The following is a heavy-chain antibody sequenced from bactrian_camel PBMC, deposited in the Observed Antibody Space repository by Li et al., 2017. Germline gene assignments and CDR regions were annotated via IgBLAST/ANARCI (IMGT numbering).Heavy chain of an antibody. V-gene: IGHV3S31*01. J-gene: IGHJ4*01. CDR3: AADRRLCSWYDYLSPKQYRD. CDR2: ITIGRGST. CDR1: GVTYSSYC. Sequence: EVQLVESGGGSVQAGGSLRLSCAASGVTYSSYCMGWFRQAPGKEREGVAWITIGRGSTYYADSVKGRFTISQDNAKNTLSLQMDSLEPEDTAMYYCAADRRLCSWYDYLSPKQYRDWGQGTHVTVS. D-gene: IGHD6*01.